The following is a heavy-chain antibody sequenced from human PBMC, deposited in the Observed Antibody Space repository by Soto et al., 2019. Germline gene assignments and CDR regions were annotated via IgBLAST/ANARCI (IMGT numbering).Heavy chain of an antibody. D-gene: IGHD6-19*01. V-gene: IGHV1-69*01. CDR2: IIPVFGII. Sequence: QVHLLLQSGAEVKKPGSSVKVACKASGGNPSNSAISWVRQAPGQGVEWMGGIIPVFGIISHAQNFQGRVTSTADESTSTAYMELSSLRSEDTAVYFCAGGRIVVAGSSAYYSMDVWGQGTTVTVSS. J-gene: IGHJ6*02. CDR3: AGGRIVVAGSSAYYSMDV. CDR1: GGNPSNSA.